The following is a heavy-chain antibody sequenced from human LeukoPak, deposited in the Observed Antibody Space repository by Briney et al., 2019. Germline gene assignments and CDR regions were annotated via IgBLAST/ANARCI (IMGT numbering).Heavy chain of an antibody. D-gene: IGHD3-10*01. CDR2: IYYSGST. J-gene: IGHJ6*02. CDR1: GGSISSYY. CDR3: ARSRFGESSVDV. V-gene: IGHV4-59*01. Sequence: SETLSLTCTVSGGSISSYYWSWIRQPPGKGLEWIGYIYYSGSTNYNPSLKSRVTISVDTSKNQFSLKLSSVTAADTAVYYCARSRFGESSVDVWGRGTTVTVSS.